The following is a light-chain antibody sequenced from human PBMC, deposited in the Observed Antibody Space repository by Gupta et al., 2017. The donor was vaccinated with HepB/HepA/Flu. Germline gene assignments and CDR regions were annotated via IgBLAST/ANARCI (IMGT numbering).Light chain of an antibody. CDR1: QGISSY. Sequence: DIQLTQSPSFLSASVGDRVTITCRASQGISSYLAWYQQKPGKAPKLLSYAASTLQSGVPSRFSGSGSVTEFTLTISSLQTEDFATYYCQQLNSYPFFGGGTKVEIK. CDR3: QQLNSYPF. J-gene: IGKJ4*01. V-gene: IGKV1-9*01. CDR2: AAS.